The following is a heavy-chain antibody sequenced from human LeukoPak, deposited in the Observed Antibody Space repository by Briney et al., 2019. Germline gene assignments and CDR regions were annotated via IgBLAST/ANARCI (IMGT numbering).Heavy chain of an antibody. CDR1: GFTFSSHE. J-gene: IGHJ6*04. V-gene: IGHV3-48*03. CDR2: ISSSGSTI. CDR3: AELGITMIGGV. D-gene: IGHD3-10*02. Sequence: GGSLRLSCAASGFTFSSHEMNWVRQAPGKGLEWVSYISSSGSTIYYADSVKGRFAISRDNAKNSLYLQMNSLRAEDTAVYYCAELGITMIGGVWGKGTTVTVSS.